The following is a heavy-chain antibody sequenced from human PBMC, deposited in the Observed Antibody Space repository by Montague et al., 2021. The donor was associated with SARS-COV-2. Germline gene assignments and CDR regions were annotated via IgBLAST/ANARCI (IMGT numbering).Heavy chain of an antibody. V-gene: IGHV4-59*01. J-gene: IGHJ6*03. CDR1: GASISSDY. CDR2: RYYSEST. D-gene: IGHD1-1*01. Sequence: SETLSLTCTVSGASISSDYLSWIRQPPGKGLEWNGYRYYSESTNYNPYLKSRVTISVDTSKNQFSLRLNSVTAADTAVYYCARHPARYRYLYYLDVWGQGAMVTVSS. CDR3: ARHPARYRYLYYLDV.